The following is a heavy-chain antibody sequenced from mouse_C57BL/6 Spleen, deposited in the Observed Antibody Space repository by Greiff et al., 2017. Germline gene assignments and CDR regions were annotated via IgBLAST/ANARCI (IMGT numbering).Heavy chain of an antibody. CDR3: ATNWDIAWFAY. V-gene: IGHV5-4*03. Sequence: EVKLMESGGGLVKPGGSLKLSCAASGFTFSSYAMSWVRQTPEKRLEWVATISDGGSYTYYPDNVKGRFTISRDNAKNNLYLQMSHLKSEDTAMYYCATNWDIAWFAYWGQGTLVTVSA. CDR2: ISDGGSYT. D-gene: IGHD4-1*01. J-gene: IGHJ3*01. CDR1: GFTFSSYA.